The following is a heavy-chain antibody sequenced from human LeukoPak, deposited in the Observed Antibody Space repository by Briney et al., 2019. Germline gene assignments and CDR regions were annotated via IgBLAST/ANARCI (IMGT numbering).Heavy chain of an antibody. CDR1: GFTFSSYS. V-gene: IGHV3-21*01. CDR3: ARDFPSPYLGGVVIWAWFDP. Sequence: GGSLRLSCAASGFTFSSYSMNWVRQAPGKGLEWVSSISSSSSYIYYADSVKGRFTISRDNAKNSLYLQMNSLRAEDTAVYYSARDFPSPYLGGVVIWAWFDPWGQGTLVTVSS. J-gene: IGHJ5*02. D-gene: IGHD3-3*01. CDR2: ISSSSSYI.